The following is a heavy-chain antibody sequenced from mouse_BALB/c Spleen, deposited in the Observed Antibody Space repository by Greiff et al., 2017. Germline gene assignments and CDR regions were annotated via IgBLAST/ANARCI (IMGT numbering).Heavy chain of an antibody. CDR2: IHPNSGNT. V-gene: IGHV1S130*01. D-gene: IGHD1-1*01. CDR3: ARGGTTVENFDY. Sequence: QVQLQQSGAELARPGASVKLSCKASGYTFTSSWMHWAKQRPGQGLEWIGEIHPNSGNTNYNEKFKGKATLTVDTSSSTAYVDLSSLTSEDSAVYYCARGGTTVENFDYWGQGTTLTVSA. CDR1: GYTFTSSW. J-gene: IGHJ2*01.